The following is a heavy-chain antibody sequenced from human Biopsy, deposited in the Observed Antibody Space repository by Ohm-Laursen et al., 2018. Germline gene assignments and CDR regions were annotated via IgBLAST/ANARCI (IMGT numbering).Heavy chain of an antibody. D-gene: IGHD3-22*01. CDR3: ARDYDTSGYYYVS. Sequence: WIRQPPGKGLEWIGSIFYRGSTHYKPSLKSRVNMSVDTSKNQFSLKLNSVTAADTAVYYCARDYDTSGYYYVSWGQGTLVTVSS. CDR2: IFYRGST. V-gene: IGHV4-39*01. J-gene: IGHJ5*02.